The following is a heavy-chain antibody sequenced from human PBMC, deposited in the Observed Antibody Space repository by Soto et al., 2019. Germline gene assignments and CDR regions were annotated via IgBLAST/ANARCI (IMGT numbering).Heavy chain of an antibody. Sequence: QVQLVESGGGLVKPGGSRRLSCAASGFTFIDYYMSWIRQAPGKGLEWVSYIISMGSTIYYADSVKGRFTISRDNAKNSLYLQMNSLRAEDTAVYYCARDPREYYFDYWGQGTLVTVSS. CDR3: ARDPREYYFDY. V-gene: IGHV3-11*01. CDR2: IISMGSTI. CDR1: GFTFIDYY. J-gene: IGHJ4*02.